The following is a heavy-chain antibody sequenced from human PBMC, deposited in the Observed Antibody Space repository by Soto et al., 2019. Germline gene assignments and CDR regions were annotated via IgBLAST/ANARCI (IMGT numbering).Heavy chain of an antibody. CDR3: AREYTAWPLAYGLDV. Sequence: GGSLRLSCAASGFTFSNYAMSWVRQAPGKGLEWVSAISENGGSTYYADSVKGRFTISRDNAKNSVSLQMNSLRAEDTAVYYCAREYTAWPLAYGLDVWGQGTTVTVSS. J-gene: IGHJ6*02. V-gene: IGHV3-23*01. D-gene: IGHD2-2*02. CDR2: ISENGGST. CDR1: GFTFSNYA.